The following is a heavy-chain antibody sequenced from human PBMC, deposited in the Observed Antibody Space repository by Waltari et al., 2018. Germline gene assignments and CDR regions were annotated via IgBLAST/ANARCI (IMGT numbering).Heavy chain of an antibody. D-gene: IGHD5-12*01. CDR1: GGSITSNRHY. Sequence: QLQLQESGPGLVKPSETLSLTCTVSGGSITSNRHYWGWLRQPPGQGLEWIGTIPYTGPTYSSPSLKSRVTISRDTSKNQLSLTLGSVTAADTALYYCATYIGASVGTAAFDVWGQGTMVTVSS. CDR3: ATYIGASVGTAAFDV. V-gene: IGHV4-39*01. J-gene: IGHJ3*01. CDR2: IPYTGPT.